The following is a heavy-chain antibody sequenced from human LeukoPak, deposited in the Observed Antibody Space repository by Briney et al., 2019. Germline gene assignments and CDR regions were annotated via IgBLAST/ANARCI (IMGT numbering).Heavy chain of an antibody. CDR2: IKRDGSEK. CDR3: AREGYSSSWYPHYYMDV. CDR1: GFTFSSYW. V-gene: IGHV3-7*01. Sequence: GGSLRLSCAASGFTFSSYWMSWVRQAPGKGLEWVANIKRDGSEKYYVDSVKGRFTISRDNAKNSLYLQMNSLRAEDTAVYYCAREGYSSSWYPHYYMDVWGKGTTVTISS. D-gene: IGHD6-13*01. J-gene: IGHJ6*03.